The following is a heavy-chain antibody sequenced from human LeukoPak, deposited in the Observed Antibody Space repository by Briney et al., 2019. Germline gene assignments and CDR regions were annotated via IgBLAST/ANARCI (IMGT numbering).Heavy chain of an antibody. CDR3: ARRRDGYHPVDY. J-gene: IGHJ4*02. D-gene: IGHD5-24*01. CDR1: GGSFSGYY. CDR2: INHSGST. Sequence: SETLSLTCAVYGGSFSGYYWSWIRQPLGKGLEWIGEINHSGSTNYNPSLKSRVTISVDTSKNQFSLKLSSVTAADTAVYYCARRRDGYHPVDYWGQGTLVTVSS. V-gene: IGHV4-34*01.